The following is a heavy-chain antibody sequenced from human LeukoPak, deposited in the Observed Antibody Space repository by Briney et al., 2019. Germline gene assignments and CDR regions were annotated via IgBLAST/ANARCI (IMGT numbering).Heavy chain of an antibody. D-gene: IGHD6-19*01. J-gene: IGHJ4*02. V-gene: IGHV3-7*01. CDR3: ARDASGWSNY. Sequence: PGRSLRLSCAASGFTFSSYWMSWLRQAPGKGLEWVANIKQDGGEKYYVDSVKGRFTITRDNAKNSLYLQMSSLRAEDTAVYYCARDASGWSNYWGQGTLVTVSS. CDR1: GFTFSSYW. CDR2: IKQDGGEK.